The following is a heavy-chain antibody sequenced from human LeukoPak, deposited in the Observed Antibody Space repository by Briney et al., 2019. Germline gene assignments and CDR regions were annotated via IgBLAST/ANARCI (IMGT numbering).Heavy chain of an antibody. CDR1: GYTFVSYD. Sequence: ASVTVSCKASGYTFVSYDINWVRQATGQGPEWMGWMSPKSGNTGYAQKFQGRVTMTRDTSINTAYMELSGLISEDTAVYYCTRGPPNWGYDFWGQGTLVTVSS. CDR3: TRGPPNWGYDF. J-gene: IGHJ4*02. V-gene: IGHV1-8*01. CDR2: MSPKSGNT. D-gene: IGHD7-27*01.